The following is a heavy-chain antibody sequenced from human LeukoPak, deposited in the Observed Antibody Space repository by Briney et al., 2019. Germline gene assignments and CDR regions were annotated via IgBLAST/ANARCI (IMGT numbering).Heavy chain of an antibody. CDR3: ARGASVVAGSDDVFDI. J-gene: IGHJ3*02. Sequence: PGGSLRHSCAASGFTFSRNSMNWVRQAPGKGLEWVSSISTSSSYIYYADSVKGRFTISRDNAKKSLYLQMNSLRADDTAVYYCARGASVVAGSDDVFDIWGQGTMVTVSS. CDR2: ISTSSSYI. V-gene: IGHV3-21*01. CDR1: GFTFSRNS. D-gene: IGHD6-19*01.